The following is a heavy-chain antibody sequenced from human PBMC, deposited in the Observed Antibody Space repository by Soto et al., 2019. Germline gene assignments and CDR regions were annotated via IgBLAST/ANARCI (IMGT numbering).Heavy chain of an antibody. V-gene: IGHV4-34*01. CDR1: GGSFSGYY. Sequence: PSETLSLTCAVYGGSFSGYYWSWIRQPPGKGLEWIGEINHSGSTNYNPSLKSRVTISVDTSKNQFSLKLSSVTAADTAVYYCARDETDHEYCYYGMDVWGQGTTVTVSS. CDR2: INHSGST. J-gene: IGHJ6*02. CDR3: ARDETDHEYCYYGMDV.